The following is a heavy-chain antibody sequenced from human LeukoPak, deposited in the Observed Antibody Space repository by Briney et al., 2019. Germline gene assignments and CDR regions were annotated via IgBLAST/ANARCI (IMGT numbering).Heavy chain of an antibody. J-gene: IGHJ4*02. V-gene: IGHV3-30*18. CDR3: AKVRAKWELPYFDY. CDR2: ISYDGSNK. D-gene: IGHD1-26*01. CDR1: GFTFSSYG. Sequence: GGSLRLSCAASGFTFSSYGMHWVRQAPGKGLEWVAVISYDGSNKYYADSVKGRFTISRDNSKNTLYLQMNSLRAEDTAVYYCAKVRAKWELPYFDYWGQGTLVTVSS.